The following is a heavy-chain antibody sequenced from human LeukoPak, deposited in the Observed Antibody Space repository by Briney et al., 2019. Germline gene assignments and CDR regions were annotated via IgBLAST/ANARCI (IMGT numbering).Heavy chain of an antibody. CDR3: ARVADSSGYYYGLYFDY. Sequence: SETLSLTCIVSGDSISNYYWSWIRQPAGKGLEWIGRIYTSGSTNYNPSLKSRVTMSVDTSKNQFSLKLSSVTAADTAVYYCARVADSSGYYYGLYFDYWGQGTLVTVSS. D-gene: IGHD3-22*01. CDR2: IYTSGST. J-gene: IGHJ4*02. CDR1: GDSISNYY. V-gene: IGHV4-4*07.